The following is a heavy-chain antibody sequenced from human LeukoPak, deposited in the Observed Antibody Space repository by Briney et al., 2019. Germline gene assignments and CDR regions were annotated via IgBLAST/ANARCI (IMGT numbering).Heavy chain of an antibody. J-gene: IGHJ4*02. V-gene: IGHV3-7*01. CDR2: IHQAVGEK. CDR3: ARVEVGATDY. CDR1: GFTPSSYW. Sequence: GRSLRLSCAASGFTPSSYWMSWVRQAPGKGLEWVANIHQAVGEKYYVDSVKGRFTISRDNAHNSLYLQMNRLRAEDTAVYYCARVEVGATDYWGQGTLVTVSS. D-gene: IGHD1-26*01.